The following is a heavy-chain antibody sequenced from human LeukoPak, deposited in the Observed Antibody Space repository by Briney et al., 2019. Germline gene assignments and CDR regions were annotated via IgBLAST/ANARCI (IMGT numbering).Heavy chain of an antibody. Sequence: ASVKVSCKASGYXFTSYYIHWVRQAPGQGLEWMGIINPSGGSTSYAQKFQGRVTMTRDTSTSTVYMELSSLRSEDTAVYYCASGGWYRDDAFDIWGQGTMVTVSS. CDR3: ASGGWYRDDAFDI. J-gene: IGHJ3*02. CDR2: INPSGGST. V-gene: IGHV1-46*01. CDR1: GYXFTSYY. D-gene: IGHD6-19*01.